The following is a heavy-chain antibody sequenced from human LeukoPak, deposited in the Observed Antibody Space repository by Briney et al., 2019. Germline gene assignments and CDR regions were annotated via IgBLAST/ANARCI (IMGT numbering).Heavy chain of an antibody. CDR2: IYYSGST. CDR3: ARHSKASLLWFGESDY. V-gene: IGHV4-59*01. CDR1: GGSISSYY. J-gene: IGHJ4*02. D-gene: IGHD3-10*01. Sequence: SETLSLTCTVSGGSISSYYWSWIRQPPGKGLEWIGYIYYSGSTNYNPSLKSRVTISVDTSKNQFSLKLSSVTAADTAVYYCARHSKASLLWFGESDYWGQGTLVTVSS.